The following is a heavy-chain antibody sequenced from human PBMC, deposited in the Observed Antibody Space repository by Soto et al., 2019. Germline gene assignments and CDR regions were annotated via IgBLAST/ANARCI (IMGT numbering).Heavy chain of an antibody. D-gene: IGHD6-13*01. Sequence: SVKVSCKAAGGPFISYAIIWVRQAPGQGLEWMGGIIPIFGTANYAQKFQGRVTITADESTSTAYMELSSLRSEDTAVYYCARARGSSWTDNWFDPWGQGTLVTVPS. V-gene: IGHV1-69*01. CDR3: ARARGSSWTDNWFDP. CDR1: GGPFISYA. CDR2: IIPIFGTA. J-gene: IGHJ5*02.